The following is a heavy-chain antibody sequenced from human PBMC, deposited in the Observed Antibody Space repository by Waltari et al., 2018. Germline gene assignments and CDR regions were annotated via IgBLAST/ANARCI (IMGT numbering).Heavy chain of an antibody. CDR2: IIPSFGTA. CDR1: GGTFSSYA. V-gene: IGHV1-69*13. CDR3: ARVQQLVRAVNWFDP. J-gene: IGHJ5*02. D-gene: IGHD6-13*01. Sequence: QVQLVQSGAEVKKPGSSVKVSCKASGGTFSSYAISWVRQAPGQGLEWMGGIIPSFGTANYAKKFQGRVTITADESTSTAYMELSSLRSEDTAVYYCARVQQLVRAVNWFDPWGQGTLVTVSS.